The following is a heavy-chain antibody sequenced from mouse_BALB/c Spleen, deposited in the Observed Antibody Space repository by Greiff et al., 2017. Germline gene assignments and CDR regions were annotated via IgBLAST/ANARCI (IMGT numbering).Heavy chain of an antibody. J-gene: IGHJ3*01. V-gene: IGHV5-17*02. CDR2: ISSGSSTI. CDR3: ARSLGLPPWFAY. D-gene: IGHD2-4*01. Sequence: EVMLVESGGGLVQPGGSRKLSCAASGFTFSSFGMHWVRQAPEKGLEWVAYISSGSSTIYYADTVKGRFTISRDNPKNTLFLQMTSLRSEDTAMYYCARSLGLPPWFAYWGQGTLVTVSA. CDR1: GFTFSSFG.